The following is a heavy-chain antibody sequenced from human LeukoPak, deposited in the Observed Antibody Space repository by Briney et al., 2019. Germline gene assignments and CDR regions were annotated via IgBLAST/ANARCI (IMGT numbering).Heavy chain of an antibody. CDR1: GGTFSSYA. J-gene: IGHJ4*02. CDR3: ARESFGVVIMGIDY. V-gene: IGHV1-69*04. CDR2: IIPILGIA. Sequence: GASVKVSCKASGGTFSSYAIGWVRQAPGQGLEWMGRIIPILGIANYAQKFQGRVTITADKSTSTAYMELSSLRSEDTAVYYCARESFGVVIMGIDYWGQGTLVTVSS. D-gene: IGHD3-3*01.